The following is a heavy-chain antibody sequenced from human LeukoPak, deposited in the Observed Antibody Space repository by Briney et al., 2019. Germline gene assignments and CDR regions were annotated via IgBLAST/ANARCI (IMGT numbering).Heavy chain of an antibody. V-gene: IGHV3-23*01. CDR2: ISGSGGST. J-gene: IGHJ4*02. CDR3: TTRIAVAGNDY. CDR1: GFTFSGYA. Sequence: GGSLRLSCAASGFTFSGYAMSWVRQAPGKGLEWFSAISGSGGSTYYTDSVNGQFTISRDNSKNTLYLQMNSLRAEDTAVYYCTTRIAVAGNDYWGQGTLVTVSS. D-gene: IGHD6-19*01.